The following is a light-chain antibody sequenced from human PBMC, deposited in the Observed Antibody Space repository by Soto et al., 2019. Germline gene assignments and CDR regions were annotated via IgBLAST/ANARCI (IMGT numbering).Light chain of an antibody. V-gene: IGLV2-14*01. CDR2: EVS. Sequence: QSALTQPASVSGSPGQSITISCTGSTSDVGAYNYVSWYKHHPGQAPQLMIYEVSNRPSGVSNRFSGSKSGNTASLTILGLQPEDEADYYCSSYTSSSTLPYVFGTGTKLTVL. CDR1: TSDVGAYNY. CDR3: SSYTSSSTLPYV. J-gene: IGLJ1*01.